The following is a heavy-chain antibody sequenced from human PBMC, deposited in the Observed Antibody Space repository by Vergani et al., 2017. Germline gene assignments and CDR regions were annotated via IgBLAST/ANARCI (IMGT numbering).Heavy chain of an antibody. V-gene: IGHV3-21*01. J-gene: IGHJ4*02. CDR1: GFTFSSYS. CDR3: ASDVKQRAVDY. CDR2: ISSSSSYI. D-gene: IGHD6-25*01. Sequence: EVQLVESGGGLVKPGGSLRLSCAASGFTFSSYSMNWVRQAPGKGLEWVSSISSSSSYIYYADSVKGRFTISRDNAKNSLYLQMNSLRAEDTAVYYCASDVKQRAVDYWGQGTLVTVSS.